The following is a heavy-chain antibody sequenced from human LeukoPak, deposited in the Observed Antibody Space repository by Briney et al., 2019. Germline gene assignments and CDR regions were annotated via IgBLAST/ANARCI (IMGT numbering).Heavy chain of an antibody. V-gene: IGHV3-53*01. CDR3: TRSGYRHPYHFES. J-gene: IGHJ4*02. D-gene: IGHD3-22*01. CDR2: IYTGGGT. CDR1: GFSVRTNS. Sequence: GGSLRLSCAVSGFSVRTNSMSWVRQAPGKGLEWVSVIYTGGGTDHADSVKGRFTISRDNSKNTLSLQMNSLRADDTAIYYCTRSGYRHPYHFESWGQGTLVIVSS.